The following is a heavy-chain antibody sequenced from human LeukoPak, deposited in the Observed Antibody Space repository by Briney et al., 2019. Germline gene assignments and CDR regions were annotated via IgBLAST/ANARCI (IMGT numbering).Heavy chain of an antibody. CDR1: GFTVSSNY. J-gene: IGHJ4*02. CDR2: IYSGGST. V-gene: IGHV3-66*02. D-gene: IGHD3-22*01. CDR3: ARDWGSTYYYDSSGSPGDY. Sequence: PGGSLRLSCAASGFTVSSNYMSWVRQAPGKGLEWVSVIYSGGSTYCADSVKGRFTISRDNSKNTLYLQMNSLRAEDTAVYYCARDWGSTYYYDSSGSPGDYWGQGTLVTVSS.